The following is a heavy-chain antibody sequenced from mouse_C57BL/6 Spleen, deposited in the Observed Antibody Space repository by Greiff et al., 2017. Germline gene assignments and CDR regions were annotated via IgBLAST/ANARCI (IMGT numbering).Heavy chain of an antibody. Sequence: QVQLKQPGAELVRPGSSVKLSCKASGYTFTSYWMHWVKQRPIQGLEWIGNIDPSDSETHYNQKFKDKATLTVDKSSSTAYMQLSSLTSEDSAVYYCARSSGSLYYAMDYWGQGTSVTVSS. CDR2: IDPSDSET. CDR3: ARSSGSLYYAMDY. CDR1: GYTFTSYW. D-gene: IGHD1-1*01. V-gene: IGHV1-52*01. J-gene: IGHJ4*01.